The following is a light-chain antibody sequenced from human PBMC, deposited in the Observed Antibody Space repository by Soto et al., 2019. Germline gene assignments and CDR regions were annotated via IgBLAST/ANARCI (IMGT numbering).Light chain of an antibody. CDR3: QQVNSFPPFT. J-gene: IGKJ4*01. Sequence: DIRLTQSPSFLSASVGDRVTITCRASQDISSSLAWYQQKPGKAPKILMYAASALESWVPSRFSGSGSGTEFTLTISSLQPDDFATYCCQQVNSFPPFTFGGGTTVEIK. CDR1: QDISSS. V-gene: IGKV1-9*01. CDR2: AAS.